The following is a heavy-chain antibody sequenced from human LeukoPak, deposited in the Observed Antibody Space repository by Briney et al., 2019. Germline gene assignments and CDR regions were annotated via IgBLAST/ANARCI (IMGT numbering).Heavy chain of an antibody. Sequence: GGSLRLFCAASGFTFSSYAMSWVRQAPGKGLEWVSAISGSGGSTYYADSVKGRFTISRDNSKNTLYLQMNSLRAEDTAVYYCASGKVVTAILGYWGQGTLVTVSS. CDR3: ASGKVVTAILGY. J-gene: IGHJ4*02. CDR1: GFTFSSYA. D-gene: IGHD2-21*02. CDR2: ISGSGGST. V-gene: IGHV3-23*01.